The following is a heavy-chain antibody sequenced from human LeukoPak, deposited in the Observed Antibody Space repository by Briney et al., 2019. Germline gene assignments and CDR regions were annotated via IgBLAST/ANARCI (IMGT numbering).Heavy chain of an antibody. CDR3: ARGDSGSYLYYFDY. V-gene: IGHV3-23*01. D-gene: IGHD1-26*01. CDR1: GFTFSSFA. J-gene: IGHJ4*02. CDR2: ISGSGGST. Sequence: GGSLRLSCAASGFTFSSFAMSWVRQAPGKGLEWVSAISGSGGSTFYAGSVKGRFTISRDNSKNTLYLQMNSLRAEDTAVYYCARGDSGSYLYYFDYWGQGTLVTVSS.